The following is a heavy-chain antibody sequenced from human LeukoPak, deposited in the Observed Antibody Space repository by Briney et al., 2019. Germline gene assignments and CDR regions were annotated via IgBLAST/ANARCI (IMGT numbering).Heavy chain of an antibody. CDR2: ISYDGRNE. D-gene: IGHD6-13*01. V-gene: IGHV3-30*18. CDR1: GFTFSSHA. J-gene: IGHJ6*02. Sequence: GGSLRLSCAASGFTFSSHAMSWVRQAAGRGLEWVAVISYDGRNEYYADSVKGRFTISRDKSRNTLYLQMNSLRAEDTAVYYCAKDLHSSSNDYYGMDVWGHGTTVTVSS. CDR3: AKDLHSSSNDYYGMDV.